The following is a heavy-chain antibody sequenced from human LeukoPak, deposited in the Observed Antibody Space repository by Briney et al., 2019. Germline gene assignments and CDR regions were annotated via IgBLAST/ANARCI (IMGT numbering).Heavy chain of an antibody. J-gene: IGHJ4*02. CDR3: ATITVTAFDY. Sequence: PSETLSLTCAVSGGSISSSNWWRWVREPPGKWLEWIGEIYNSGSNNYKLSLKSRVTISVDKSKNQFSLKLSSVTAADTAVYYCATITVTAFDYWGQGTLVTVSS. CDR2: IYNSGSN. CDR1: GGSISSSNW. V-gene: IGHV4-4*02. D-gene: IGHD1-14*01.